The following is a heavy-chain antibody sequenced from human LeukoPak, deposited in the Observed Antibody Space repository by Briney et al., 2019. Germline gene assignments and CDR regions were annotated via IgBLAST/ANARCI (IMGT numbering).Heavy chain of an antibody. CDR2: IRSKANNYAT. CDR1: GFTFSDSA. D-gene: IGHD3-10*01. J-gene: IGHJ4*02. V-gene: IGHV3-73*01. Sequence: PGGSLRLSCAASGFTFSDSAMHWVRQASGKGLEWVGRIRSKANNYATAYAGSVKGRFTISRDDSKNTLYLQMNSLRAEDTAVYYCARHTSSRGVMTHWGQGTLVTVSS. CDR3: ARHTSSRGVMTH.